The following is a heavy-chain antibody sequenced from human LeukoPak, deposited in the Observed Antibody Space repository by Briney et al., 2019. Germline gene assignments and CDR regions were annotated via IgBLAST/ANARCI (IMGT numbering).Heavy chain of an antibody. V-gene: IGHV3-23*01. CDR1: GFTFRNYA. J-gene: IGHJ4*02. CDR2: ISGNGLST. D-gene: IGHD4/OR15-4a*01. Sequence: GGSLRLSCADSGFTFRNYAMNWVRQAPGKGLEWVSVISGNGLSTNYADSVKGRFTIPRDNSKNVVYLQMNTLAAEDTAVYYCAKDLPTGPLTMWGYFDYWGQGTLVTVSS. CDR3: AKDLPTGPLTMWGYFDY.